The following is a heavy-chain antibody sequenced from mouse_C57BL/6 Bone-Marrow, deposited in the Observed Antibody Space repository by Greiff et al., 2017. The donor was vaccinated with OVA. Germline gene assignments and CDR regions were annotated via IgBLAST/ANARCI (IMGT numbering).Heavy chain of an antibody. D-gene: IGHD1-1*01. CDR1: GYTFTSYW. CDR3: ARDNYYGSGYVF. Sequence: QVQLQQPGAELVKPGASVKLSCKASGYTFTSYWMHWVKQRPGQGLEWIGMIHPNSGSTNYNEKFKSKATLTVDKSSSTAYMQLSSLTSEDSAVYYCARDNYYGSGYVFWGQGTLVTVSA. CDR2: IHPNSGST. J-gene: IGHJ3*01. V-gene: IGHV1-64*01.